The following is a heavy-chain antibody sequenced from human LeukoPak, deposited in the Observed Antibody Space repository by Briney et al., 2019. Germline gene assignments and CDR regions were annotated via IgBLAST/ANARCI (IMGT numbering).Heavy chain of an antibody. V-gene: IGHV1-46*01. CDR1: GYSFSSYY. CDR2: INPSGGST. J-gene: IGHJ4*02. Sequence: ASVKVSCKASGYSFSSYYMDWVRQAPGQGLEWMGIINPSGGSTSYAQKFQGRVTMTRDTSTSTVYMELSSLRSEDTAVHYYARGGMAEDYFDYWGQGTLVTVSS. CDR3: ARGGMAEDYFDY. D-gene: IGHD5-24*01.